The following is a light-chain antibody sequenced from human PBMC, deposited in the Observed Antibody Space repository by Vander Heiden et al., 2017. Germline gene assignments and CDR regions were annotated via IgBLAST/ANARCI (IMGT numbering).Light chain of an antibody. V-gene: IGLV1-44*01. CDR2: SNN. CDR3: AAWDDSLNGPNVV. Sequence: QSVLTQPPSASGTPGQRVTISCSGSSSNIGSNTVNWYQQLPGTAPKRLIYSNNQRPSGVPDRFSGSKSGTSASLAISGLQSEDEADDYCAAWDDSLNGPNVVFGGGTKLTVL. J-gene: IGLJ2*01. CDR1: SSNIGSNT.